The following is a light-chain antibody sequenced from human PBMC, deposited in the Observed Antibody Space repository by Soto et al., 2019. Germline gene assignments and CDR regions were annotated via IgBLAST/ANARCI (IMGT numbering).Light chain of an antibody. Sequence: DIQMTQSPSSLSASVGDRVTITCRASQGIANYLAWYQHKPGKVPNXLIYAASTLQSGVPSRFSGGGSGTDLTITISSLQPEDVETYYCQKYNSAPRTFGQGTKGDIK. CDR2: AAS. V-gene: IGKV1-27*01. CDR1: QGIANY. J-gene: IGKJ1*01. CDR3: QKYNSAPRT.